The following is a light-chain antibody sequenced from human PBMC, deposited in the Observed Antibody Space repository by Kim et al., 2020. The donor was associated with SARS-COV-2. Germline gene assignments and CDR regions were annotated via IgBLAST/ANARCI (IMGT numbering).Light chain of an antibody. Sequence: ASVGDRVTITCRASQSISTYLNWYQQKPGKAPKILIYGASSLQSGVPSRFSGGGSGTDFTLTISNLQPEDFATYYCQQSYSSPPFTFGQGTKLEIK. CDR3: QQSYSSPPFT. CDR2: GAS. J-gene: IGKJ2*01. CDR1: QSISTY. V-gene: IGKV1-39*01.